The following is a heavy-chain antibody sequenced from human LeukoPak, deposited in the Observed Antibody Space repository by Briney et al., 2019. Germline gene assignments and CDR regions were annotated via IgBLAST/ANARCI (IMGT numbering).Heavy chain of an antibody. J-gene: IGHJ6*03. D-gene: IGHD4-17*01. Sequence: SQTLSLTCTVSGGSISSGSYYWSWIRQPAGKGLEWIGRIYTSGSTNYNPSLKSRVTISVDTSKNQFSLKLSSVTAADTAVYYCARDVTVTTRYYYYYYMDVWGKGTTVTVPS. CDR2: IYTSGST. CDR1: GGSISSGSYY. CDR3: ARDVTVTTRYYYYYYMDV. V-gene: IGHV4-61*02.